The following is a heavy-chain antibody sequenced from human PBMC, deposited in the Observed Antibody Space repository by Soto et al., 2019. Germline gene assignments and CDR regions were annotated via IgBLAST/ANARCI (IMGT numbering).Heavy chain of an antibody. CDR3: TTIRLGPHDY. CDR1: GLTFSNYA. D-gene: IGHD3-16*01. V-gene: IGHV3-30-3*01. Sequence: QMHLVGSGGGVVQPGRSLRLSCADSGLTFSNYALHWVRRAPGKGLDWVAAISSDGNNKHYADSVKGRFTISRDISKNTLYLQMNSLRTEDTAVYYCTTIRLGPHDYWGQGTLVTVSS. J-gene: IGHJ4*02. CDR2: ISSDGNNK.